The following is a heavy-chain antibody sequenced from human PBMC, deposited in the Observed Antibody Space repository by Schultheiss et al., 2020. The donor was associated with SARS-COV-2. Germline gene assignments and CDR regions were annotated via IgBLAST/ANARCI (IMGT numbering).Heavy chain of an antibody. J-gene: IGHJ5*02. CDR3: AREMTRLTEWFDT. Sequence: SETLSLTCSVSGDSINNYYWSWIRQSAVKGLEWIGRIHTSGSTNYNPSLRSRVTISVDTSKNQFSLKLRSVTAADTALYYCAREMTRLTEWFDTWGQGTLVTVSS. CDR2: IHTSGST. D-gene: IGHD4-17*01. CDR1: GDSINNYY. V-gene: IGHV4-4*07.